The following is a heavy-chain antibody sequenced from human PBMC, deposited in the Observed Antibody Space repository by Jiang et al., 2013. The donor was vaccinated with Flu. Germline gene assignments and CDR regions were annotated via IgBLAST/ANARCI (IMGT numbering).Heavy chain of an antibody. D-gene: IGHD5/OR15-5a*01. J-gene: IGHJ2*01. CDR2: IYHSGDT. CDR1: GDAISSPGYS. CDR3: ARGLGGVRYFDL. V-gene: IGHV4-30-2*01. Sequence: GSGLVKPSQSLSLTCGVSGDAISSPGYSWNWIRQPPGKGLEWIGYIYHSGDTYYIPSLRSRVSMSVDRSTNQFSLRLDSMTAADTAVYYCARGLGGVRYFDLWGRGSLVTVSS.